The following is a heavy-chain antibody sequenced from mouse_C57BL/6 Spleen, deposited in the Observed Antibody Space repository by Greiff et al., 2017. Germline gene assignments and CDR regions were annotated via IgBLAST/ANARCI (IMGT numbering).Heavy chain of an antibody. D-gene: IGHD1-1*01. CDR1: GFSLSTFGMG. Sequence: QVQLQQSGPGILQPSQTLSLTCSFSGFSLSTFGMGVGWIRQPSGKGLEWLAHIWWDDDKYYNPALKSRLTISKDTSKNQVFLKIANVDTADTATYYCARMEYYGSSPYYYAMDYWGQGTSVTVSS. J-gene: IGHJ4*01. CDR3: ARMEYYGSSPYYYAMDY. CDR2: IWWDDDK. V-gene: IGHV8-8*01.